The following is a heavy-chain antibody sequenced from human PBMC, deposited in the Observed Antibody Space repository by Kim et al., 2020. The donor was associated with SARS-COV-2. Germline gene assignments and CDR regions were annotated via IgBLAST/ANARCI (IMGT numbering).Heavy chain of an antibody. V-gene: IGHV3-30*18. Sequence: GGSLRLSCAASGLTFSRYGMHWVRQAPGMGLEWVADISYDGSNEYYADSVKGRFTISRDNPRNTLYLQMNSLTTEDTAVYFCAKAPIALVSGGKMLFDPWGQGPLVTVPS. CDR1: GLTFSRYG. CDR3: AKAPIALVSGGKMLFDP. J-gene: IGHJ5*02. D-gene: IGHD2-2*01. CDR2: ISYDGSNE.